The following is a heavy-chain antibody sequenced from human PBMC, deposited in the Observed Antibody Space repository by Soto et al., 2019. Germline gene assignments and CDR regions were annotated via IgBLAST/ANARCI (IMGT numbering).Heavy chain of an antibody. Sequence: QVQLVQSGAEVKKPGSSMKVSCKASGDSFNSYAVSWVRQAPGQGLEWVGEIIPVFGSAHYAQNFQGRLTITADTSTRTVYMELSSLRSEDTAVYFCASDGPITFGNSRGLGIWGQGTLVTVSS. CDR2: IIPVFGSA. D-gene: IGHD3-16*01. CDR1: GDSFNSYA. CDR3: ASDGPITFGNSRGLGI. V-gene: IGHV1-69*06. J-gene: IGHJ4*02.